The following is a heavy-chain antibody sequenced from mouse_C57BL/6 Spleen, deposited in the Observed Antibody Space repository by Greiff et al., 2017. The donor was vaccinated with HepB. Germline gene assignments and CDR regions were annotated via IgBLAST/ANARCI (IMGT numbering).Heavy chain of an antibody. D-gene: IGHD1-1*01. CDR3: ARERTTVVGYFDV. CDR2: ISDGGSYT. J-gene: IGHJ1*03. V-gene: IGHV5-4*01. Sequence: EVQGVESGGGLVKPGGSLKLSCAASGFTFSSYAMSWVRQTPEKRLEWVATISDGGSYTYYPDNVKGRFTISRDNAKNNLYLQMSHLKSEDTAMYYCARERTTVVGYFDVWGTGTTVTVSS. CDR1: GFTFSSYA.